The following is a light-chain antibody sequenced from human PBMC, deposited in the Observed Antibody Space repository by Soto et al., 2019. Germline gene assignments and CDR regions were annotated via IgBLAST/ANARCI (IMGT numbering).Light chain of an antibody. Sequence: EIVMTQSPATLSVSPGERATLSCRASQSVSSNLAWYQQKPGQAPRLLIYDASTRATGIPARFSGIGSGTEFTLTVSSLQSEDFAVYYCQQYNDWPPKHTFGQGTKLEIK. CDR2: DAS. V-gene: IGKV3-15*01. CDR3: QQYNDWPPKHT. J-gene: IGKJ2*01. CDR1: QSVSSN.